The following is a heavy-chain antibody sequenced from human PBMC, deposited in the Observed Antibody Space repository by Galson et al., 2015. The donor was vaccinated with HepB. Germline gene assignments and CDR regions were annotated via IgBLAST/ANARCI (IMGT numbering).Heavy chain of an antibody. V-gene: IGHV3-30*18. D-gene: IGHD3-22*01. J-gene: IGHJ4*02. CDR1: GVTFCSYG. CDR3: AKDLYYDSSGYYPVAELDY. CDR2: ISYDGSNK. Sequence: SLRLSCAVSGVTFCSYGIHWVRQAPGTGLEWGAVISYDGSNKYYADSVKGRFTISRDNSKNTLYLRMDSLRAEDTAVYYCAKDLYYDSSGYYPVAELDYWGQGTLVTVSS.